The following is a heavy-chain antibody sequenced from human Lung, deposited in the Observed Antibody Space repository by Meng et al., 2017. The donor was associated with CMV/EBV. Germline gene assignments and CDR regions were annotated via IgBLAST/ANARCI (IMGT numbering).Heavy chain of an antibody. J-gene: IGHJ5*02. CDR1: GFNFFEYA. CDR3: VQGYDFCGAWFDH. Sequence: SCAASGFNFFEYAMLWVRQAPGKGLEWVSGISWDSNIISYAASVKGRFTISRDNDKNALYLQMNSLILEDTALYYCVQGYDFCGAWFDHWGQETLVTVSS. D-gene: IGHD3-3*01. CDR2: ISWDSNII. V-gene: IGHV3-9*01.